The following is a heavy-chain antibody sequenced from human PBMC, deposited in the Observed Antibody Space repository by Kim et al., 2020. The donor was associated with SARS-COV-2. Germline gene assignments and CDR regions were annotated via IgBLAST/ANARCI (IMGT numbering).Heavy chain of an antibody. Sequence: GGSLRLSCAASGFTFSSYAMSWVRQAPGKGLEWVSVIYSGGSSTYYADSVKGRFTISRDNSKNTLYLQMNSLRAEDTAVYYCAKEGEMATIVPYSWGQGTLVTVSS. J-gene: IGHJ4*02. CDR2: IYSGGSST. CDR3: AKEGEMATIVPYS. CDR1: GFTFSSYA. V-gene: IGHV3-23*03. D-gene: IGHD5-12*01.